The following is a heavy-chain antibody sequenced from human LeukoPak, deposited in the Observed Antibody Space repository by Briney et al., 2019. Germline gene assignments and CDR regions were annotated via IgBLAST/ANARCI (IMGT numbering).Heavy chain of an antibody. CDR3: AKVVTMIVVVGAFDI. CDR2: ISGSGGRT. V-gene: IGHV3-23*01. Sequence: GGAVRVSFAASGFIFISYAMSWVGQAPGRGLEGVSAISGSGGRTYYADSVKGRFTISRDNSKDTLYLQMDSLRAEDTAVYYCAKVVTMIVVVGAFDIWGQGTMVTVSS. D-gene: IGHD3-22*01. CDR1: GFIFISYA. J-gene: IGHJ3*02.